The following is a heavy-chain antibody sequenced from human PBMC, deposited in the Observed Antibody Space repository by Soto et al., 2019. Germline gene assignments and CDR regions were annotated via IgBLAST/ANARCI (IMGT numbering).Heavy chain of an antibody. CDR3: ARSFGVANVRFDP. D-gene: IGHD3-3*01. CDR1: GGSISSVGYY. CDR2: IYSSGSA. J-gene: IGHJ5*02. Sequence: SETLSLTCTVSGGSISSVGYYWSWIRQHPGKGLEWIGLIYSSGSAYYNPSLKSRVTMSVDRSKNRFSLKLTSVTAADTAVYFCARSFGVANVRFDPWGHGALVTISS. V-gene: IGHV4-39*01.